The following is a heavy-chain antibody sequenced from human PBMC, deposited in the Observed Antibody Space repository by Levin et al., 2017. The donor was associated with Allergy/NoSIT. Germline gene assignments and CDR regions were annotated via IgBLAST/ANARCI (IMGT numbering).Heavy chain of an antibody. D-gene: IGHD2-21*02. CDR2: INPSGGTT. Sequence: GESLKISCKASGYTFTDYYIHWVRQAPGQGLEWMGIINPSGGTTSYAEKFQGRVTMTRDMSTSTVHMELSSLTSEDVAVYYCAREAYCGGDCYYGDYWGQGTLVTVSA. V-gene: IGHV1-46*01. CDR3: AREAYCGGDCYYGDY. J-gene: IGHJ4*02. CDR1: GYTFTDYY.